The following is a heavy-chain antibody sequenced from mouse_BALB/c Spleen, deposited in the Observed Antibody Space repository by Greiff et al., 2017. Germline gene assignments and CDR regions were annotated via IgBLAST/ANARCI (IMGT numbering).Heavy chain of an antibody. CDR3: ARGYDGYFDY. CDR2: IYPGNVNT. V-gene: IGHV1S56*01. CDR1: GYTFTSYY. J-gene: IGHJ2*01. Sequence: VQLQQSGPELVKPGASVRISCKASGYTFTSYYIHWVKQRPGQGLEWIGWIYPGNVNTKYNEKFKGKATLTADKSSSTAYMQLSSLTSEDSAVYFCARGYDGYFDYWGQGTTLTVSS. D-gene: IGHD2-14*01.